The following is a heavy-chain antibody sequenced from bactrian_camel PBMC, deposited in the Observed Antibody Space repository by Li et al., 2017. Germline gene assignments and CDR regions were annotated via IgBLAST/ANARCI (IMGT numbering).Heavy chain of an antibody. CDR3: ATAAGVAGWGCGLRADQYTN. J-gene: IGHJ4*01. CDR1: IHTAC. CDR2: INANGVTV. Sequence: HVQLVESGGGSVQAGGSLRVSCKYNIHTACMGWFRQPAGKEREGIANINANGVTVEYADSVKGRFTISRDNAKNTVYLQMNSLKPEDTGMYYCATAAGVAGWGCGLRADQYTNWGQGTQVTVS. D-gene: IGHD6*01. V-gene: IGHV3S63*01.